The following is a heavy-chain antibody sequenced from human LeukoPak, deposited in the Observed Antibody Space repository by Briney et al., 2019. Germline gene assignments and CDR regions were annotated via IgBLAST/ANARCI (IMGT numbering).Heavy chain of an antibody. V-gene: IGHV3-33*01. CDR1: GFTFSNYG. Sequence: PGGSLSLSCAASGFTFSNYGMHWVRQAPGKGLEWVTFIWYDGSNKYYADSVKGRFIISRDNSKNTLYLQMNSLRAEDTAVYYCARDTTNSFDYWGQGTLVTVSS. J-gene: IGHJ4*02. CDR2: IWYDGSNK. D-gene: IGHD1-1*01. CDR3: ARDTTNSFDY.